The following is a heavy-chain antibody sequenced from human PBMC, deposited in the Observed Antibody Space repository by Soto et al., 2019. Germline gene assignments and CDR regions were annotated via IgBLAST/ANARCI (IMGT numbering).Heavy chain of an antibody. Sequence: SETLSLTCTVSGGSISSGDYYWSWIRQPPGKGLECIGYIYYSGSTYYNPSLKSRVTISVDTSKNQFSLKLSSVTAADTAVCYCARVTFYDSSGRSYYFDYWGQGTLVTVSS. CDR2: IYYSGST. CDR3: ARVTFYDSSGRSYYFDY. J-gene: IGHJ4*02. D-gene: IGHD3-22*01. CDR1: GGSISSGDYY. V-gene: IGHV4-30-4*01.